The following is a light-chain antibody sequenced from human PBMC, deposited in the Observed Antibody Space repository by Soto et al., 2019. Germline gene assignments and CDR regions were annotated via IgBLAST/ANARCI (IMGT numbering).Light chain of an antibody. CDR3: CSYAGRSTLV. J-gene: IGLJ3*02. V-gene: IGLV2-23*01. CDR2: EGS. Sequence: QSVLTQPASVSGSPGQSITISCTGSSSDVGSYNLVSWHQQYPGKAPKLMIYEGSKRPSGVSNRFSGSKSGNTASLTISGLQAEDAADYYCCSYAGRSTLVFGGGTKLTVL. CDR1: SSDVGSYNL.